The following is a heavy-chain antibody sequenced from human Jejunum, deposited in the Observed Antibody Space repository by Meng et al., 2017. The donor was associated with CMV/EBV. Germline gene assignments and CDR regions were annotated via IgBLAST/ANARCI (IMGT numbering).Heavy chain of an antibody. CDR1: GFTFSGYA. D-gene: IGHD4-17*01. CDR2: ISDSGDNT. Sequence: AASGFTFSGYAMIWVRQAPGRGLEWVSTISDSGDNTYYADSVKGRFTVSRDNSKKMLYLHVNSLRAEDTALYYCAKIWPTVTFDYWGQGTLVTVSS. CDR3: AKIWPTVTFDY. J-gene: IGHJ4*02. V-gene: IGHV3-23*01.